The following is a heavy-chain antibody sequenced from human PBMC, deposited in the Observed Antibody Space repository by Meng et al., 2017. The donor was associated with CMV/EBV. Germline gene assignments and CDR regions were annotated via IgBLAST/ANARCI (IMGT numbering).Heavy chain of an antibody. CDR2: IIPILGIA. CDR1: GGTFSSYA. CDR3: ARQRVTIFGVVTLYYGMDV. J-gene: IGHJ6*02. D-gene: IGHD3-3*01. Sequence: SVKVSCKASGGTFSSYAISWARQAPGQGLEWMGGIIPILGIANYAQKFQGRVTITADKSTSTAYMELSSLRSEDTAVYYCARQRVTIFGVVTLYYGMDVWGQGTTVTVSS. V-gene: IGHV1-69*10.